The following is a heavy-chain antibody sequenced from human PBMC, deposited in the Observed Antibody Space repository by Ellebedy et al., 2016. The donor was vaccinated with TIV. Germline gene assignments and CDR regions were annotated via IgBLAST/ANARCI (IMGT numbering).Heavy chain of an antibody. CDR2: IYPGESDT. V-gene: IGHV5-51*01. CDR3: ARVGEVAATPCSY. Sequence: PGGSLRLSCQASGYSFSNYWIGWVRQMSGKGLEWMGIIYPGESDTRYSPSFQGQVTTSDDKSISTAYLQWSSLKASDTAMYYCARVGEVAATPCSYWGQGTLVTVSS. D-gene: IGHD2-15*01. CDR1: GYSFSNYW. J-gene: IGHJ4*02.